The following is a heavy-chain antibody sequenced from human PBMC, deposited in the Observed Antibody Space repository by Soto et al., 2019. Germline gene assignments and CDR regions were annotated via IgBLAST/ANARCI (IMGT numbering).Heavy chain of an antibody. J-gene: IGHJ5*01. CDR3: ASMIGDPVLSFDS. CDR1: GGSISSYY. Sequence: QVQLQESGPGLVKPSETLSLTCTVSGGSISSYYWSWIRQPPGKGLEWIGFIFYSGSTSYNPSLXXRXXISIDTSEYQFSLNLNSVTAAATAVYYCASMIGDPVLSFDSWGQGTLVAVSS. D-gene: IGHD3-10*02. V-gene: IGHV4-59*01. CDR2: IFYSGST.